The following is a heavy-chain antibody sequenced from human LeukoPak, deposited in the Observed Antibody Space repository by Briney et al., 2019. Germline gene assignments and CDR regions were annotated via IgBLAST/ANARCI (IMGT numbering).Heavy chain of an antibody. V-gene: IGHV3-21*01. CDR1: GFTFSSYS. J-gene: IGHJ4*02. CDR2: ISSSSSYI. D-gene: IGHD1-26*01. Sequence: GRSLRLSCAASGFTFSSYSMNWVRQAPGKGLEWVSSISSSSSYIYYADSVKGRFTISRDNAKNSLYLQMNSLRAEDTAVYYCARDLGSYYFDYWGQGTLVTVSS. CDR3: ARDLGSYYFDY.